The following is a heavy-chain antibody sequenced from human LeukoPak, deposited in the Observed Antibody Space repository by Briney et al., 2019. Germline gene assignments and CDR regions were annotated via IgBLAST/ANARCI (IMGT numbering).Heavy chain of an antibody. J-gene: IGHJ6*03. CDR1: GFTFSSYW. Sequence: GGSLRLSCAASGFTFSSYWMHWVRQAPGKGLEWVSVIYSGGSTYYADSVKGRFTISRDNSKNTLYLQMNSLRAEDTAVYYCAKGGEIEYYYYYYMDVWGKGTTVTVSS. CDR2: IYSGGST. V-gene: IGHV3-66*01. D-gene: IGHD3-10*01. CDR3: AKGGEIEYYYYYYMDV.